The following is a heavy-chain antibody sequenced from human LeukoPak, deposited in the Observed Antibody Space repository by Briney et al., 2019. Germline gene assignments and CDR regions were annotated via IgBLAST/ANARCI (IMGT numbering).Heavy chain of an antibody. D-gene: IGHD6-25*01. Sequence: ASVKVSCKASGYTFTGYYMHWVRQAPRQGLEWMGWINPNSGNTHYAQKFQDRVTMTRDTSISTAYMELNSLRSDDTAVYYCAREGAAAEDENWFDPWGQGTLVTVSS. V-gene: IGHV1-2*02. CDR2: INPNSGNT. CDR3: AREGAAAEDENWFDP. CDR1: GYTFTGYY. J-gene: IGHJ5*02.